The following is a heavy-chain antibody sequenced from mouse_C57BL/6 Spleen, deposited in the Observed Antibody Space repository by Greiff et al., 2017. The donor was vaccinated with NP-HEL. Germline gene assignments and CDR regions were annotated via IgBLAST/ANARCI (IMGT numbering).Heavy chain of an antibody. J-gene: IGHJ1*03. V-gene: IGHV7-3*01. Sequence: DVKLVESGGGLVQPGGSLSLSCAASGFTFTDYYMSWVRQPPGKALEWLGFIRNKANGYTTEYSASVKGRFTISRDNSQSILYLQMNALRAEDSATYYCALLGDYYGSSYWYFDVWGTGTTVTVSS. CDR3: ALLGDYYGSSYWYFDV. CDR2: IRNKANGYTT. D-gene: IGHD1-1*01. CDR1: GFTFTDYY.